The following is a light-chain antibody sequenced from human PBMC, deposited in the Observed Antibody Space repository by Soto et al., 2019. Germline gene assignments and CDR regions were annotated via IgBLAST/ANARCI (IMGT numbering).Light chain of an antibody. V-gene: IGLV1-51*02. CDR2: ENS. CDR3: GTWDSGLNLWV. J-gene: IGLJ3*02. Sequence: QSVLTQAPSVSAAPGQKVTVSCSGSSSNIGNDYVSWYQQFPGTAPKLLIYENSKRPSGISDRFSASKSGTSATLDITGLQTGDEADYYCGTWDSGLNLWVFGGGTKVTVL. CDR1: SSNIGNDY.